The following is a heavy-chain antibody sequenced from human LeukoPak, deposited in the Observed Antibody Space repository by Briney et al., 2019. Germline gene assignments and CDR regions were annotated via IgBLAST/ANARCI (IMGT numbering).Heavy chain of an antibody. CDR3: AREEVTMVRGVISYYYYYMDV. CDR2: IYTSGST. CDR1: GGSISSYY. Sequence: SETLSLTCTVSGGSISSYYWSWIRQPPGKGLEWIGRIYTSGSTNYNPSLKSRVTISVDTSKNQFSLKLSSVTAADTAVYYCAREEVTMVRGVISYYYYYMDVWGKGTTVTISS. J-gene: IGHJ6*03. V-gene: IGHV4-4*08. D-gene: IGHD3-10*01.